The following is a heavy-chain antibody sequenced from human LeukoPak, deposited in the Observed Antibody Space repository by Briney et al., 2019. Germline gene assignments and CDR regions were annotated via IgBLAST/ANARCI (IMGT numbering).Heavy chain of an antibody. D-gene: IGHD3-22*01. V-gene: IGHV3-11*04. J-gene: IGHJ1*01. CDR2: INNGGGVI. CDR3: ATYSSLNRREFQY. Sequence: GGSLRLSCAASRLKISDYSLSWIRQSPGKGLEWVSSINNGGGVIQYANSVKGRFTISRDNAKNSLYLQMNSLRAEDTAVYYCATYSSLNRREFQYWGQGTLLTVSS. CDR1: RLKISDYS.